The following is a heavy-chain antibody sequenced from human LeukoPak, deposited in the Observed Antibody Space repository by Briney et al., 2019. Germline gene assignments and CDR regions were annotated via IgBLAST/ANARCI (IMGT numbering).Heavy chain of an antibody. V-gene: IGHV4-59*11. D-gene: IGHD4-23*01. Sequence: SETLSLTCTVSGGSISSHYWSWIRQPPGKGLEWIGYIYYGGSTNYNPSLKSRVTISVDTSKNQFSLKLSSVTAADTAVYYCARETRDAFDIWGQGTMVTVSS. J-gene: IGHJ3*02. CDR3: ARETRDAFDI. CDR1: GGSISSHY. CDR2: IYYGGST.